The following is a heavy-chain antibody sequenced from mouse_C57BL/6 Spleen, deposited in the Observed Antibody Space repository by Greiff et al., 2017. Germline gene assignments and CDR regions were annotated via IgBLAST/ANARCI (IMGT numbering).Heavy chain of an antibody. CDR2: IYPGDGDT. CDR1: GYAFSSSW. D-gene: IGHD1-1*01. Sequence: QVQLQQSGPELVKPGASVKISCKASGYAFSSSWMNWVKQRPGKGLERIGRIYPGDGDTNYNGKFKGKATRTADKSASTAYMQLSSLTSEDSAVYFCARNYGSSYEDYFDYWGQGTTLTVSS. J-gene: IGHJ2*01. V-gene: IGHV1-82*01. CDR3: ARNYGSSYEDYFDY.